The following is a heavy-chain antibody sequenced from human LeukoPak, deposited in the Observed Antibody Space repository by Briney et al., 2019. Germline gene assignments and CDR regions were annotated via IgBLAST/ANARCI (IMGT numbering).Heavy chain of an antibody. D-gene: IGHD2-21*02. J-gene: IGHJ3*02. CDR3: AISVVVTAIIDI. V-gene: IGHV4-59*12. CDR2: IHYTGST. CDR1: GGSISSYY. Sequence: SETLSLTCTVSGGSISSYYWSWIRQSPGKGLECIGYIHYTGSTNYNPSLKSRVTISVDTSKNQFSLKLSSVTAADTAVYYCAISVVVTAIIDIWGQGTMVTVSS.